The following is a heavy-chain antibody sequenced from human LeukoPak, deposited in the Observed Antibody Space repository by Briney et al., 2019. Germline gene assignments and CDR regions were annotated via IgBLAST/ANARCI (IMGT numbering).Heavy chain of an antibody. D-gene: IGHD3-22*01. V-gene: IGHV4-59*03. CDR1: GGSISSYY. Sequence: PSETLSLTCTGSGGSISSYYWSWLRQPPGKGLEWIGCTYYSGSTIYSPSLKSRVTISVDTSRNQLSLRLSSVTAADTAVYYCARGAYYPDYWGQGTLVTVSS. CDR2: TYYSGST. CDR3: ARGAYYPDY. J-gene: IGHJ4*02.